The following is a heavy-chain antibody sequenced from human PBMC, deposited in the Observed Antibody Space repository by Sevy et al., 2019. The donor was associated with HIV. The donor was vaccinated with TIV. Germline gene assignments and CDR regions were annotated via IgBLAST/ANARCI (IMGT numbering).Heavy chain of an antibody. Sequence: SETLSLTCTVSGGSISSSGYYWGWTRRPPGKGLEWIGSISYAGNTYYNPSLKSRATISVDTSNNHFSLKLTSMTAADTAVYYCASPLLYWLYWGQGILVTVSS. D-gene: IGHD2-8*02. J-gene: IGHJ4*02. CDR1: GGSISSSGYY. CDR3: ASPLLYWLY. V-gene: IGHV4-39*02. CDR2: ISYAGNT.